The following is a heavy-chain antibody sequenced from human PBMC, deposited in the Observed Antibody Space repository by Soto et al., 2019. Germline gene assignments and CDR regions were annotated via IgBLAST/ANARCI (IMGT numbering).Heavy chain of an antibody. Sequence: QVQLVQSGAEVKKPGASVKVSCKASGYTFSGSVMHWVRQAPGQGLEWMGGIIPIFGTANYAQKFQGRVTITADESTSTAYMELSSLRSEDTAVYYCARDTGTAMPDWGQGTLVTVSS. CDR3: ARDTGTAMPD. D-gene: IGHD5-18*01. CDR2: IIPIFGTA. CDR1: GYTFSGSV. V-gene: IGHV1-69*13. J-gene: IGHJ4*02.